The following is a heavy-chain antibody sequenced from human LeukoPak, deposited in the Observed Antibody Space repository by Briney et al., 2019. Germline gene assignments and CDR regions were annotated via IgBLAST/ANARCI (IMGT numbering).Heavy chain of an antibody. CDR3: ARTENNMVRDIYGMDV. V-gene: IGHV1-46*01. J-gene: IGHJ6*02. Sequence: ASVKVSCTASGYTFTTYYMHWVRQAPGQGLEWMGIINPSGGSTIYAQKFQDRVTMTRDTSTSTVYMELSSLRSEDTAVYYCARTENNMVRDIYGMDVWGQGTTVAVSS. CDR2: INPSGGST. CDR1: GYTFTTYY. D-gene: IGHD3-10*01.